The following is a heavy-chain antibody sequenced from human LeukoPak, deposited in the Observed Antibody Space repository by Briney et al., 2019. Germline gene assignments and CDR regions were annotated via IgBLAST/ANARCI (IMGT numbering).Heavy chain of an antibody. J-gene: IGHJ5*02. Sequence: PSETLSLTCTVSGGSISSYYWSWIRQPAGKGLEWIGRIYTSGSTNYNPSLKSRVTMSVDTSKNQFSLKLSSVTAADTAVCYCARDQDSGSYLSWFDPWGQGTLVTVSS. D-gene: IGHD1-26*01. CDR3: ARDQDSGSYLSWFDP. CDR1: GGSISSYY. V-gene: IGHV4-4*07. CDR2: IYTSGST.